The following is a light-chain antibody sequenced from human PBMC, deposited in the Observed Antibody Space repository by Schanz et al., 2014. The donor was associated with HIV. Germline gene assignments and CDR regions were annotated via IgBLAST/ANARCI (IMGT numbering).Light chain of an antibody. V-gene: IGKV1-17*01. CDR3: QQSYSTPLT. CDR1: QGIGNE. J-gene: IGKJ4*01. CDR2: AAS. Sequence: DIQMTQSPSSLSASVGDTVTITCRASQGIGNELGWYQQKPGKAPKRLIYAASFLQSEVPSRFIGSGSGTEFTLTISSLQPEDFATYYCQQSYSTPLTFGGGTKVEIK.